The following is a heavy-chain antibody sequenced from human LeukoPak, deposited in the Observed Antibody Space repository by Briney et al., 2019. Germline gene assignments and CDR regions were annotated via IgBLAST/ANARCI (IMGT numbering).Heavy chain of an antibody. CDR2: ISGSGGST. J-gene: IGHJ3*02. V-gene: IGHV3-23*01. Sequence: GGSLRLSCAASGFTFSSYAMSWVRQAPGKGLEWVSAISGSGGSTYYADSVKGRFTISRDNSKNTLYLQMNSLRAEDTAVYYCAKDGAVRLGELSFGHVTPAFDIWGQGTMVTVSS. CDR1: GFTFSSYA. D-gene: IGHD3-16*02. CDR3: AKDGAVRLGELSFGHVTPAFDI.